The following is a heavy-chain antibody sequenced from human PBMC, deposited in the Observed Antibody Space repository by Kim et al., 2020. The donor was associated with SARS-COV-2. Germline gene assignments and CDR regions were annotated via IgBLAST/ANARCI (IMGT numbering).Heavy chain of an antibody. Sequence: GESLKISCKGSGYSFTSYWIGWVRQMPGKGLEWMGIIYPGDSDTRYSPSFQGQVTISADKSISTAYLQWSSLKASDTAMYYCARQIYHGDPDYYYYYGMDVWGQGTTVTVSS. V-gene: IGHV5-51*01. CDR1: GYSFTSYW. CDR2: IYPGDSDT. CDR3: ARQIYHGDPDYYYYYGMDV. D-gene: IGHD4-17*01. J-gene: IGHJ6*02.